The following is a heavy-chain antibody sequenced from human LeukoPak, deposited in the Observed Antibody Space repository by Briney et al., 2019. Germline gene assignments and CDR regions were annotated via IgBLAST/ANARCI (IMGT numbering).Heavy chain of an antibody. CDR3: ASQRRVDLGYAFNL. CDR2: IYSGGSA. CDR1: GFTLSSNY. D-gene: IGHD3-9*01. V-gene: IGHV3-66*04. J-gene: IGHJ3*01. Sequence: GGSLRLSCAASGFTLSSNYMNWVSLAAGKGLEWASVIYSGGSAYYTDSVKGRCTISRDNSKIKLYLQMNSLRADDTAVYYCASQRRVDLGYAFNLWGQGTMVTVSS.